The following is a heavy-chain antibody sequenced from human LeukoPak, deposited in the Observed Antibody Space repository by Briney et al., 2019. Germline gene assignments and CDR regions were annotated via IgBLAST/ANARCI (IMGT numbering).Heavy chain of an antibody. CDR1: GLSFSSYT. CDR2: ISSTSGYI. V-gene: IGHV3-21*01. CDR3: ARHRYYFDY. Sequence: PGGSLRLSCAPSGLSFSSYTIHWVRQAPGKGLEWVSSISSTSGYIHYADSVKGRFTISRDNAKNSLYLQMNSLRADDTAVYFCARHRYYFDYWGQGTLVTVSS. J-gene: IGHJ4*02.